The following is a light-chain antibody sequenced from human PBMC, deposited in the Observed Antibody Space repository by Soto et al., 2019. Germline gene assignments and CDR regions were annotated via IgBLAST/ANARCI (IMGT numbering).Light chain of an antibody. CDR1: RNDVGAYNY. CDR2: DVN. CDR3: CSYAARSTFYV. J-gene: IGLJ1*01. V-gene: IGLV2-11*01. Sequence: QSVLTQPRSVSGSPGQSVTISCTGSRNDVGAYNYVSWYQQHPGKAPKLIIYDVNKRPSGVPDRFSGSKSGNTASLTISGLQSDDETDYYCCSYAARSTFYVFGTGTKVTVL.